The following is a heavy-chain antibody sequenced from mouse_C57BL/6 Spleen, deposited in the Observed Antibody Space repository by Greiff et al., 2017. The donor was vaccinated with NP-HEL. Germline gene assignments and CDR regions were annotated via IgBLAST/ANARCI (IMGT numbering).Heavy chain of an antibody. V-gene: IGHV1-26*01. CDR3: ARSEGREHYGSSSMDY. CDR2: INPNNGGT. CDR1: GYTFTDYY. J-gene: IGHJ4*01. D-gene: IGHD1-1*01. Sequence: EVQLQQSGPELVKPGASVKISCKASGYTFTDYYMNWVKQSHGKSLEWIGDINPNNGGTSYNQKFKGKATLTVEKSSSTAYMELRSLTSEASAVYYCARSEGREHYGSSSMDYWGQGTSVTVSS.